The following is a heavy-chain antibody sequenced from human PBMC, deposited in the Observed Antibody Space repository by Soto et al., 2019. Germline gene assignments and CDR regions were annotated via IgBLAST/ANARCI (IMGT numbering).Heavy chain of an antibody. CDR3: ARWGTKVGFDL. D-gene: IGHD3-16*01. J-gene: IGHJ4*02. CDR1: GFRFKSFV. Sequence: QVQLVESGGGVVQPGTSLRLSCAASGFRFKSFVMHWVRQAPGKGLEWVAFTSYDGNNKDYGDSVKGRFTVSRDNSQNTLHLQLAFLRPEDTALYYWARWGTKVGFDLRGQGTLVSVSS. V-gene: IGHV3-30*19. CDR2: TSYDGNNK.